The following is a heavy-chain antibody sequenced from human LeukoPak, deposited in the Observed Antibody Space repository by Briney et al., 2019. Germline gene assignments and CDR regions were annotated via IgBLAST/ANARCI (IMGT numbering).Heavy chain of an antibody. V-gene: IGHV3-15*01. Sequence: GGSLRLSCVASGFTFSNAWMSWVRQAPGKGLEWVGRIKSKTDGGTTDYAAPVKGRFTISRDDSKNTLYLQMNSLKTEDTAVYYCTSSGDHYDFWSGYYTDFDYWGQGTLVTVSS. CDR1: GFTFSNAW. J-gene: IGHJ4*02. D-gene: IGHD3-3*01. CDR2: IKSKTDGGTT. CDR3: TSSGDHYDFWSGYYTDFDY.